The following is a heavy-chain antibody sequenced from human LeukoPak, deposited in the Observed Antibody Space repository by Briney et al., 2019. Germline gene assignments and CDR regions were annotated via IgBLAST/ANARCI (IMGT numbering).Heavy chain of an antibody. CDR1: GFTFSDYY. V-gene: IGHV3-11*04. D-gene: IGHD2-2*01. CDR2: INGTGRTI. J-gene: IGHJ3*01. CDR3: AIVGCYRGVCGFDF. Sequence: GGSLRLSCAPSGFTFSDYYMSWIRQVPGKGLEWVSYINGTGRTIYYADSVKGRFTISRDNAKNSLYLQMNSLRAEDTAVYYCAIVGCYRGVCGFDFWGPGTMVTVSS.